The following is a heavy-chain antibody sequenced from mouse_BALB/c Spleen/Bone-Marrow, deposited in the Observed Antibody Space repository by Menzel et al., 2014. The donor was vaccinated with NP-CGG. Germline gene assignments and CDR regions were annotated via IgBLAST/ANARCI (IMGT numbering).Heavy chain of an antibody. J-gene: IGHJ2*01. CDR1: GYTFSNYW. Sequence: VKLMESGGELMKPGASVKISCKVTGYTFSNYWIQWVKQRPGHGPEWIGEILPGSDNTNYNEKFKGKATFTADTSSNTAYMQLSSLTSEDSAVYYCARGNPFDFWGQGTTLTVSS. CDR3: ARGNPFDF. V-gene: IGHV1-9*01. CDR2: ILPGSDNT.